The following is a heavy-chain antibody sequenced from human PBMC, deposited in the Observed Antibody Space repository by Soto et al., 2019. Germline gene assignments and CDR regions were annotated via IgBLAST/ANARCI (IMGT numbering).Heavy chain of an antibody. CDR2: ISWNSGSI. Sequence: GGSLRLSCAASGFTFDDYAIHWVRQAPGKGLEWVSGISWNSGSIGYADSVKGRFTISRDNAKNSLYLQMNSLRAEDTALYYCAKFGRVAVAGTDHDAFDIWGQGTMVTVSS. CDR3: AKFGRVAVAGTDHDAFDI. J-gene: IGHJ3*02. CDR1: GFTFDDYA. V-gene: IGHV3-9*01. D-gene: IGHD6-19*01.